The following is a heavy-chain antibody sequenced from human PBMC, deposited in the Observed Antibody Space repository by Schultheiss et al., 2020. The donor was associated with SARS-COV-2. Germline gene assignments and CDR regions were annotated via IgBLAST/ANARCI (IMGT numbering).Heavy chain of an antibody. Sequence: GGSLRLSCAASGFTFSSYATSWVRQAPGKGLEWVSAISGSGGRTYYADSVKGRFTISRDNAKNSLYLQMNSLRAEDTAVYYCARVPYYYGSGSSQDLKYYYYMDVWGKGTTVTVSS. CDR3: ARVPYYYGSGSSQDLKYYYYMDV. V-gene: IGHV3-23*01. CDR2: ISGSGGRT. J-gene: IGHJ6*03. CDR1: GFTFSSYA. D-gene: IGHD3-10*01.